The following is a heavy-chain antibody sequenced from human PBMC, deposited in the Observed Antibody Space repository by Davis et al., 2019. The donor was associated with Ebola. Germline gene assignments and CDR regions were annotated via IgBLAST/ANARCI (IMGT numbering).Heavy chain of an antibody. CDR3: VRGNEYIRGSFLYAQYFEY. J-gene: IGHJ4*02. Sequence: ASVKVSCKASGYTFTNYGITWVRQAPGQGLEWMGWISAYNGNTYYAHKVQDRVTMTTDTSTGTAYMELRSLTSDDTAVYYCVRGNEYIRGSFLYAQYFEYWGQGTLVSVSS. V-gene: IGHV1-18*01. D-gene: IGHD3-16*02. CDR1: GYTFTNYG. CDR2: ISAYNGNT.